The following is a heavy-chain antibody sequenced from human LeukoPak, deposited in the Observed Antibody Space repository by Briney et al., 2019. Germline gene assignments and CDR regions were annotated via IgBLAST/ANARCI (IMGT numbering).Heavy chain of an antibody. Sequence: GGSLRLSCAASGFTFSDYYMSWIRQAPGKGLEWVSTFSGSSGNIYYADSVKGRFTISRDNYKNTVYLQMNSLRADDTALYYCAKREARSFEFWGQGTLVTVSS. CDR3: AKREARSFEF. J-gene: IGHJ4*02. CDR2: FSGSSGNI. V-gene: IGHV3-23*01. D-gene: IGHD5-24*01. CDR1: GFTFSDYY.